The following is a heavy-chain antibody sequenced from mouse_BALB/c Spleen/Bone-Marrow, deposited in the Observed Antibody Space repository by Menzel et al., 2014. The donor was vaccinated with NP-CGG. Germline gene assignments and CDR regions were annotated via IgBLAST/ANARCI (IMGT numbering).Heavy chain of an antibody. D-gene: IGHD2-14*01. Sequence: QLQQSGADLARPAGSVKMSCRASGYTFTTYTMHWVKQRPGQGLEWIGYINPSSGYTYYNQKFKDKATLTADKSASAAYLQLSSLTSEDSAVYYCARVYGNDDAMDYWGQGTSVTVSA. CDR1: GYTFTTYT. V-gene: IGHV1-4*01. CDR2: INPSSGYT. J-gene: IGHJ4*01. CDR3: ARVYGNDDAMDY.